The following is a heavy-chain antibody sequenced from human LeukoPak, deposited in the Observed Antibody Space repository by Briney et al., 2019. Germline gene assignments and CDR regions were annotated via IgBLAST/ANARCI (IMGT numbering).Heavy chain of an antibody. Sequence: PGESLRLSCAASGFTFSTYAMTWVRQAPGKGLEWVSGISGSGTSTYNADSVKGRFTISRDNSKNTLYLQMSSLRAEDTAVYYCAKGPRPTWEVNLDYWGQGTLVTVSS. V-gene: IGHV3-23*01. CDR3: AKGPRPTWEVNLDY. J-gene: IGHJ4*02. D-gene: IGHD1-26*01. CDR1: GFTFSTYA. CDR2: ISGSGTST.